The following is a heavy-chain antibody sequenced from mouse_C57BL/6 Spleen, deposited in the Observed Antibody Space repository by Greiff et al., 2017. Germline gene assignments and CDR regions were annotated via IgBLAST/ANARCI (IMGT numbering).Heavy chain of an antibody. D-gene: IGHD1-1*02. J-gene: IGHJ1*03. Sequence: VKLMESGAELVKPGASVKMSCKASGYTFTTYPIEWMKQNHGKSLEWIGNFHPYNDDTKYNEKFKGKATLTVEKSSSTVYLELSRLTSDDSAVYYCARRGGYYWYFDVWGTGTTVTVSS. CDR1: GYTFTTYP. CDR3: ARRGGYYWYFDV. V-gene: IGHV1-47*01. CDR2: FHPYNDDT.